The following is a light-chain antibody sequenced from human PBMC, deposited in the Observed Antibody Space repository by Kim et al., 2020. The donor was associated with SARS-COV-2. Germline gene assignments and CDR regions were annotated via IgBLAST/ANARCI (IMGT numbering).Light chain of an antibody. CDR3: QQYGTSPYT. J-gene: IGKJ2*01. V-gene: IGKV3-20*01. CDR2: DTS. CDR1: QSVIGNY. Sequence: ENVLTQSPGTLSLSPGERATLSCRASQSVIGNYLAWYQQKPGQAPRLLIYDTSNRATGIPDRFSGSGSGTDFTLTITRLEPEDFAVYYCQQYGTSPYTFGQGTKLEI.